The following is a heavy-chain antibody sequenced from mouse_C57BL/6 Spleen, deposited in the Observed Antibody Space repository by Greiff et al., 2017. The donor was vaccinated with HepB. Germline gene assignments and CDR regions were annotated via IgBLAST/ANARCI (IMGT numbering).Heavy chain of an antibody. Sequence: VQLQQSGAELVQPGASVKLSCTASGFNIKDYYMHWVKQRTEQGLEWIGRIDTEDGETKYAPKFQGKATITADTSTNTAYLQLSSLTSEVTAVYYGARRCTTVVESFYYFCYWGQGTTLTVSS. J-gene: IGHJ2*01. CDR1: GFNIKDYY. CDR2: IDTEDGET. V-gene: IGHV14-2*01. D-gene: IGHD1-1*01. CDR3: ARRCTTVVESFYYFCY.